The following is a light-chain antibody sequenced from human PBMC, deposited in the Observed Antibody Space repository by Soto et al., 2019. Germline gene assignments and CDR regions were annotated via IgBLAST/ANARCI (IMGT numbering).Light chain of an antibody. CDR3: MQPLQSWT. CDR1: RGLLHSNGYNY. V-gene: IGKV2-28*01. CDR2: LGS. Sequence: DIVMTQSTLSLPVTPGEPASISCRASRGLLHSNGYNYLAWYLQKPGQSPQLLIYLGSNRASGVPDRFSGSGSGTDFTLKISSVEAEDVAVYYCMQPLQSWTLGQGTKVDI. J-gene: IGKJ1*01.